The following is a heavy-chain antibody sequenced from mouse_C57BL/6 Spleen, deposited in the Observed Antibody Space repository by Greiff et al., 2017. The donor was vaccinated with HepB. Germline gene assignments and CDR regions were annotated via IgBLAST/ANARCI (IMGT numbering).Heavy chain of an antibody. V-gene: IGHV1-15*01. CDR2: IDPDNGGT. D-gene: IGHD1-1*01. J-gene: IGHJ2*01. Sequence: VQLQQSGAELVRPGASVTLSCKASGYTFTDYEMHWVKQTPVHGLEWIGAIDPDNGGTAYNQKFKGKAILTADKSSSTAYMELRSLTSEDSAVYYCTTVVATNYFDYWGQGTTLTVSS. CDR1: GYTFTDYE. CDR3: TTVVATNYFDY.